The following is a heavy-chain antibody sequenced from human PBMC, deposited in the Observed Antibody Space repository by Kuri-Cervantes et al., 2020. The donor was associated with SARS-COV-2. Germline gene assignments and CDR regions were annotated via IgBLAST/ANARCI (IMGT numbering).Heavy chain of an antibody. CDR1: GFTFDDYG. D-gene: IGHD6-13*01. V-gene: IGHV3-20*04. J-gene: IGHJ4*02. CDR3: ARVGDSSSWRGGPDY. CDR2: INWNGGST. Sequence: GESLKISCAASGFTFDDYGMSWVRQAPGKGLGWVSGINWNGGSTGYADSVKGRFTISRDNAKNSLYLQMNSLRAEDTALYYCARVGDSSSWRGGPDYWGQGTLVTVSS.